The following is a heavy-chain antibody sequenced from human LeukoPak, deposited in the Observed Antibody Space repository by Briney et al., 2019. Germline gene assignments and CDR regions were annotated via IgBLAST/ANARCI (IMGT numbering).Heavy chain of an antibody. J-gene: IGHJ6*02. CDR2: ISGSGGST. Sequence: PGGSLRLSCAASGLTFSSYAMSWVRQAPGKGLEWVSAISGSGGSTYYADSVKGRFTISRDNSKNTLYLQMNSLRAEDTAVYYCAKDRATVTTVFATDGMDVWGQGTTVTVSS. CDR1: GLTFSSYA. D-gene: IGHD4-11*01. V-gene: IGHV3-23*01. CDR3: AKDRATVTTVFATDGMDV.